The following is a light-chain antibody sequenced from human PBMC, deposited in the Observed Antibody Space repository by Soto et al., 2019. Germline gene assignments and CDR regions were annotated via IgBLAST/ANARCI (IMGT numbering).Light chain of an antibody. Sequence: DLQLTQSPSTLSASVGDRVTITCRASQSISYWLAWYQQKPGKAPKLLISDASSLKSGVPSRFRGSGSGTEFTLTITSLQPDDFATYYCQQYNSYSWLTFGGGTKVEIK. CDR2: DAS. CDR1: QSISYW. V-gene: IGKV1-5*01. CDR3: QQYNSYSWLT. J-gene: IGKJ4*01.